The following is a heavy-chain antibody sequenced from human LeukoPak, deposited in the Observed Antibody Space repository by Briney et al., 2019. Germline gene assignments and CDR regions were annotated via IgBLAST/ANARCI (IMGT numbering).Heavy chain of an antibody. Sequence: GGSLRLSCAASGFPFCDYYMSWIRQAPGRGLEWVSYISSTGASIYYADSVKGRFTISRDDAKKSLYLQMNSLRAEDAAVYYCARGLHWADGNNAFDIWGQGTVVTVSS. J-gene: IGHJ3*02. CDR2: ISSTGASI. CDR3: ARGLHWADGNNAFDI. V-gene: IGHV3-11*01. D-gene: IGHD1/OR15-1a*01. CDR1: GFPFCDYY.